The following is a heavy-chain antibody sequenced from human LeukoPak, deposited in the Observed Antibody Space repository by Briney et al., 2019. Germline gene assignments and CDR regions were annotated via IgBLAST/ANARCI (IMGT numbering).Heavy chain of an antibody. CDR2: INPNSGGT. D-gene: IGHD6-13*01. CDR1: GGTFSSYA. CDR3: ARVGHSSSWYGLNWFDP. J-gene: IGHJ5*02. Sequence: ASVKVSCKASGGTFSSYAISWVRQAPGQGLEWMGWINPNSGGTNYAQKFQGRVTMTRDTSISTAYMELSRLRSDDTAVYYCARVGHSSSWYGLNWFDPWGQGTLVTVSS. V-gene: IGHV1-2*02.